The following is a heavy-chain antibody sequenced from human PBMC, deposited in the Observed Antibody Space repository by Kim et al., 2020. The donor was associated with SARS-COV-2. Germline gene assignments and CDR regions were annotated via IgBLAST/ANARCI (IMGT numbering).Heavy chain of an antibody. J-gene: IGHJ4*02. CDR2: INHSGST. CDR3: AREGGGSNYVLDY. D-gene: IGHD4-4*01. Sequence: SETLSLTCAVYGGSFSGYYWSWIRQPPGKGLEWIGEINHSGSTNYNPSLKSRVTISVDTSKNQFSLKLSSVTAADTAVYYCAREGGGSNYVLDYWGQGTLVTVSS. V-gene: IGHV4-34*01. CDR1: GGSFSGYY.